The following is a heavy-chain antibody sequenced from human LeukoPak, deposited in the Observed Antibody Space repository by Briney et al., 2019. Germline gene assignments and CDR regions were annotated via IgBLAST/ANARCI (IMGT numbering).Heavy chain of an antibody. CDR1: GFNFSDYS. J-gene: IGHJ4*02. CDR2: VGISSGNT. CDR3: ARDHRYAFDN. V-gene: IGHV3-48*04. Sequence: GGSLRLSCGASGFNFSDYSMNWVRQAPGKGLEWISNVGISSGNTKYAASVKGRFTISGDSAKNSVFLQMNNLRVEDTAVYYCARDHRYAFDNWGQGTLVTVSS. D-gene: IGHD5-12*01.